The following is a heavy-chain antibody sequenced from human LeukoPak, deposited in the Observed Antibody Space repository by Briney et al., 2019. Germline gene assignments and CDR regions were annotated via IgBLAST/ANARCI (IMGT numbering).Heavy chain of an antibody. CDR2: ISASATTT. V-gene: IGHV3-23*01. Sequence: PGASLRLSCAASGFSFSDYAINWVRQAPGKGLEWVSGISASATTTYYADSVKGRFTISRDNSKNTLNLQMNSLRAEDTAVYYCARELVVPAAPYYYYGMDVWGQGTTVTVSS. CDR3: ARELVVPAAPYYYYGMDV. J-gene: IGHJ6*02. D-gene: IGHD2-2*01. CDR1: GFSFSDYA.